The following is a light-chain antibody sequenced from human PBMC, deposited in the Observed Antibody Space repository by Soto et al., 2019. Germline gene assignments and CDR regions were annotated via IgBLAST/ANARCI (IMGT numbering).Light chain of an antibody. CDR2: AAS. V-gene: IGKV1-9*01. Sequence: GDRVTITCRASQGISNYLAWFQQKPGKAPKLLIYAASTLQSGVPSRFSGSGSGTEFTLTISSLQPEDVATYYCHHLNIYPLWTFGRGTKVEIQ. CDR3: HHLNIYPLWT. CDR1: QGISNY. J-gene: IGKJ1*01.